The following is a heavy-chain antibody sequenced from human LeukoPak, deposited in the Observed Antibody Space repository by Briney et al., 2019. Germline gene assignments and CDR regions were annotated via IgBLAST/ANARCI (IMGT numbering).Heavy chain of an antibody. CDR1: GGSISSGSYY. CDR2: IYTSRST. V-gene: IGHV4-61*02. D-gene: IGHD1-7*01. Sequence: PSETLSLTCTVSGGSISSGSYYWSWIRQPAGKGLEWIGRIYTSRSTNYNPSLKSRVTISVDTSKNQFSLKLSSVTAADTAVYYCASLGITGTTSRHDYWGQGTLVTVSS. J-gene: IGHJ4*02. CDR3: ASLGITGTTSRHDY.